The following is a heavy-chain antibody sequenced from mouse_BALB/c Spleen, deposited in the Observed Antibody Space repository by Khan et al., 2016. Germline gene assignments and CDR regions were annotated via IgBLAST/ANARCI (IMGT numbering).Heavy chain of an antibody. V-gene: IGHV6-6*02. CDR3: CTMLKTGWFDY. CDR2: IRLKSDNFVT. Sequence: EVKLEEPGGGLVQPGGSMKLSCVASGFPLSNYWMSWVRQSPEKGLEWVAEIRLKSDNFVTHYSESVKGKFTISRDDSKSRLYLQMNCLRAEDTGIYYCCTMLKTGWFDYWGQGTLVTVSA. CDR1: GFPLSNYW. J-gene: IGHJ3*01. D-gene: IGHD2-2*01.